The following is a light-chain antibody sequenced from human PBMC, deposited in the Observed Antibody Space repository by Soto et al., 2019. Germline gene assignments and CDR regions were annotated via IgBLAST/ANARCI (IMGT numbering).Light chain of an antibody. J-gene: IGKJ1*01. CDR1: QTISSW. Sequence: DIQMTQSPSTLSGSVGDRVTITCRASQTISSWLAWYQQKPGKAPKLLIYKASTLKSGVPSMFSGSGSGTEVTITISSLQPDDFATYYCQHYNSYSEAFGQGTKVELK. CDR3: QHYNSYSEA. CDR2: KAS. V-gene: IGKV1-5*03.